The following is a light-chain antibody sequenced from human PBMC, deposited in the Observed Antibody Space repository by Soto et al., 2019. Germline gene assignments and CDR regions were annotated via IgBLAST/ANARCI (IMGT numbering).Light chain of an antibody. Sequence: QSALTQPRSVSESPGQSVTISCTGTSSDVGGYNYVSWYQQHPGKAPKLMIYDVSKRPSGVPDRFSGSKSGNRASLTISWLQAEDEADYYCCSYAGSYSVVFGGGTQLTVL. V-gene: IGLV2-11*01. CDR3: CSYAGSYSVV. CDR2: DVS. J-gene: IGLJ2*01. CDR1: SSDVGGYNY.